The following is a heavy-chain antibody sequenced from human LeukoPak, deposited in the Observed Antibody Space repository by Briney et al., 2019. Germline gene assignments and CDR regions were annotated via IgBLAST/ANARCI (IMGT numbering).Heavy chain of an antibody. CDR3: ARASRYGLNWFDP. CDR1: GFTFSDYY. CDR2: ISSSGSTI. V-gene: IGHV3-11*04. Sequence: GGSLRLSCAASGFTFSDYYMNWIRQAPGKGLEWVSYISSSGSTIYYADSVKGRFTISRDNTKNSLYLQMNSLRAEDTAIYYCARASRYGLNWFDPWGQGTLVTVSS. D-gene: IGHD3-10*01. J-gene: IGHJ5*02.